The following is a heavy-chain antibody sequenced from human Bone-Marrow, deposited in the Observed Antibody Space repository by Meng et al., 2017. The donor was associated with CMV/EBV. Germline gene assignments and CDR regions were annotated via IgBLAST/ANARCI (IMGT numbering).Heavy chain of an antibody. J-gene: IGHJ6*02. V-gene: IGHV3-72*01. CDR3: ARGPSPPPRKSYIVGATHSTVNGMDV. D-gene: IGHD1-26*01. CDR1: GFTFSDHY. CDR2: TRNKANSYTT. Sequence: GESLKISCVASGFTFSDHYMDWVRQAPGKGLEWVGRTRNKANSYTTEYAASVKDRFTISRDDSKNSLYLQINSLKTEDTAVYYCARGPSPPPRKSYIVGATHSTVNGMDVWGQGTTVTVSS.